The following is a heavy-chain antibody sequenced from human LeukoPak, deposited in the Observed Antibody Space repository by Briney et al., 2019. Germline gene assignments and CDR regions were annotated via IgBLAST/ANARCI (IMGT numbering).Heavy chain of an antibody. Sequence: GGSLRLSCTASGFTFNNYLMSWVRQAPGKGLEWVANINQDGSEKSYVDSAKGRFTISRDNADNSLYLQMNSLRAEDTAVYYCARGRGMDVWGQGTTVTVSS. V-gene: IGHV3-7*01. CDR3: ARGRGMDV. CDR2: INQDGSEK. CDR1: GFTFNNYL. J-gene: IGHJ6*02.